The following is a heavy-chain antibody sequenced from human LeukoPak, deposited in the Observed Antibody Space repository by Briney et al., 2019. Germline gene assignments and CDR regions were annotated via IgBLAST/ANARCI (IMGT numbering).Heavy chain of an antibody. J-gene: IGHJ6*02. Sequence: GGSLRLSCAASGFTFSNYRMNWVRQAPGKGLEWVSYISSTSSAISYADSVKGRFTISRDNAKDSLYLQMNSLRDEDTAVYYCARDNRATAKGNYYYYGMDVWGQGTTVTVSS. V-gene: IGHV3-48*02. CDR2: ISSTSSAI. D-gene: IGHD5-18*01. CDR1: GFTFSNYR. CDR3: ARDNRATAKGNYYYYGMDV.